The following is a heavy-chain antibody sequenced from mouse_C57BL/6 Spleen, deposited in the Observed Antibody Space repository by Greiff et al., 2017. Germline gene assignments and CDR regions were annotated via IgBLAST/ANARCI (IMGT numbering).Heavy chain of an antibody. CDR3: ARGESWYCDV. J-gene: IGHJ1*03. V-gene: IGHV1-55*01. CDR1: GYTFTSAW. CDR2: IYHGGGST. Sequence: QVQLQQPGAELVKPGASVKMSCKASGYTFTSAWITWVQQRPGQGLEWVGDIYHGGGSTTNNEKFKSKATLTVDTSSSRAYMQLSSLTSEDAAVYYCARGESWYCDVWGTGTTVTVSS.